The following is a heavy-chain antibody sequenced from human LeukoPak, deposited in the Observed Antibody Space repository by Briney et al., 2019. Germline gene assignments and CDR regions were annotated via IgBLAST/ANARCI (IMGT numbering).Heavy chain of an antibody. CDR2: INNDGSST. CDR3: ALRYCTSTSCYPYFDY. Sequence: QPGGSLRLSCAASGFTFNSYWMHWVRQAPGKVLVWVSRINNDGSSTNYADFVKGRFTTSRDNAKNTLYLQMNSLRAEDTAVQYCALRYCTSTSCYPYFDYWGQGTVVTVSS. V-gene: IGHV3-74*01. D-gene: IGHD2-2*01. J-gene: IGHJ4*02. CDR1: GFTFNSYW.